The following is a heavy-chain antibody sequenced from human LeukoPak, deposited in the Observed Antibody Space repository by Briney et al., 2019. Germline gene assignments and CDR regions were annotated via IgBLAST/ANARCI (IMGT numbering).Heavy chain of an antibody. Sequence: GGSLRLSCAARGFTFSTYAITWVRQGPGKGLEWVSAIRPDGDRTYYANSVRGRFTISRDNSKDTVYLQINGLRVEDTAVYYCAREQSGTRGWYTVDYWGQGTLVTVSS. D-gene: IGHD6-19*01. CDR1: GFTFSTYA. CDR2: IRPDGDRT. CDR3: AREQSGTRGWYTVDY. J-gene: IGHJ4*02. V-gene: IGHV3-23*01.